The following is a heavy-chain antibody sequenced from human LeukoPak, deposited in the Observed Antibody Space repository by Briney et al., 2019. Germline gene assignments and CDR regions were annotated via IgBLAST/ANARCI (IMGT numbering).Heavy chain of an antibody. CDR3: ARGLAYSRLDY. D-gene: IGHD5-18*01. J-gene: IGHJ4*02. Sequence: QPGGSLRLSCAVSGLTFSSSWMDWVRQAPGKGLEWVASINPDGNKKYSADSVKGRFTISRDNAENSLYLQMNSLRVEDTAFYYCARGLAYSRLDYWGQGMLVTVSS. CDR2: INPDGNKK. CDR1: GLTFSSSW. V-gene: IGHV3-7*01.